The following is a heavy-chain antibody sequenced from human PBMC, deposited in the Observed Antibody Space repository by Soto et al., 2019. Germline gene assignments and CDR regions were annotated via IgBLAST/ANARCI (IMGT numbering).Heavy chain of an antibody. CDR2: INHSGST. J-gene: IGHJ5*02. D-gene: IGHD2-2*01. CDR3: ARVGDCSSTSCYGRVIWFDP. Sequence: SETLSLTCAVYGGFFSGYYWSWIRQPPGKGLEWIGEINHSGSTNYNPSLKSRVTISVDTSKNQFSLKLSSVTAADTAVYYCARVGDCSSTSCYGRVIWFDPWGQGTLVTVSS. V-gene: IGHV4-34*01. CDR1: GGFFSGYY.